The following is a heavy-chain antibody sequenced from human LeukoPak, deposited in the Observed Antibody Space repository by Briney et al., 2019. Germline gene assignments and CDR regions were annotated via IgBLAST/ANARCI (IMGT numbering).Heavy chain of an antibody. CDR1: DDSITITNHY. J-gene: IGHJ4*02. V-gene: IGHV4-61*01. CDR3: ARKQWVPYYFDY. CDR2: ISYSGST. Sequence: PSETLSLTCTVSDDSITITNHYWSWLRQPPGKGLEWIGYISYSGSTNYNPSLKSRATISTDMSKNQFSLKLSSVTAADTAVYHCARKQWVPYYFDYWGQGALVTVSS. D-gene: IGHD6-19*01.